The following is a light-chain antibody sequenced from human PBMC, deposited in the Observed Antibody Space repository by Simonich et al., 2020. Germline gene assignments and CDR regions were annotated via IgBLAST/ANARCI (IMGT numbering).Light chain of an antibody. Sequence: QTALTQPASVSGSPGQSITISCTGTSSDVGGYNYVSWYQQHPGKAPKLMIYDVSKRPSVVSNRFSGSKSGNTASLTISGLQAEDEADYYFSSYTSSSTNWVFGGGTKLTVL. CDR2: DVS. CDR1: SSDVGGYNY. J-gene: IGLJ3*02. CDR3: SSYTSSSTNWV. V-gene: IGLV2-14*03.